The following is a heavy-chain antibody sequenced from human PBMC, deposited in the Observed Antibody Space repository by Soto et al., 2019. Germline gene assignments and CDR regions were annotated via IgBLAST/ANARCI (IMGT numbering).Heavy chain of an antibody. CDR2: ISAPNGNT. J-gene: IGHJ4*02. CDR1: GYAFTTYG. Sequence: QVHLVQSGAEVKKPGASVKVSCKGSGYAFTTYGITWVRQAPGQGLEWMGWISAPNGNTNYAQKLQGRVTVTRDTSTSTSYMELRSLRSDDTAVYYCARGRYGDYWGQGALVTVSS. D-gene: IGHD1-1*01. CDR3: ARGRYGDY. V-gene: IGHV1-18*01.